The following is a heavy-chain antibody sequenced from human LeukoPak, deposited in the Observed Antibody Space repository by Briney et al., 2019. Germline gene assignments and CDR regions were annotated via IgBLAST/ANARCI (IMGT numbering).Heavy chain of an antibody. CDR3: AKAVNARSKSYYYYYGIAV. V-gene: IGHV3-23*01. Sequence: GGSLRLSCAASGFTFSSYAMSWVRQAPGKGLEWVSAISGSGGSTYYADSVKGRFTTSRDNSKNTLYLQMNSLRAEDTAVYYCAKAVNARSKSYYYYYGIAVWGQGTTVTVSS. CDR2: ISGSGGST. D-gene: IGHD4-23*01. CDR1: GFTFSSYA. J-gene: IGHJ6*02.